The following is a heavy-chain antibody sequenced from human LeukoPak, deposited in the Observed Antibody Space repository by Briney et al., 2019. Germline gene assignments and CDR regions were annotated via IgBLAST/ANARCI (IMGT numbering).Heavy chain of an antibody. Sequence: SETLSLTCAVSGGSISSGGYSWSWIRQPPGKGLEWIGYIYHSGSTYYNPSLKSRVTISVGRSKNQFSLKLSSVTAADTAVYYCARGGGSPEENWFDPWGQGTLVTVSS. CDR3: ARGGGSPEENWFDP. CDR2: IYHSGST. V-gene: IGHV4-30-2*01. CDR1: GGSISSGGYS. J-gene: IGHJ5*02.